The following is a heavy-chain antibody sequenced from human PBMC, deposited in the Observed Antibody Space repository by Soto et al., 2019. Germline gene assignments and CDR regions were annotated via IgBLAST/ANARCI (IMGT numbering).Heavy chain of an antibody. CDR1: GGSISSYY. D-gene: IGHD2-15*01. J-gene: IGHJ4*02. V-gene: IGHV4-59*12. CDR3: ARGRRGVVVVAAIAY. Sequence: PSETLSLTCTVSGGSISSYYWSWIRQPPGKGLEWIGYIYYSGSTNYNPSLKSRVTISVDTSKNQFSLKLSSVTAADTAVYYCARGRRGVVVVAAIAYWGQGTLVTVSS. CDR2: IYYSGST.